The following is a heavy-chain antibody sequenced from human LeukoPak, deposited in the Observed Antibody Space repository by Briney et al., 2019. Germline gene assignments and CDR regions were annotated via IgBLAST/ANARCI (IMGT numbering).Heavy chain of an antibody. CDR1: GFTFDDYA. CDR3: VKETASFTSGSSDFQH. Sequence: TGGSLRLSCAASGFTFDDYAMHWVRQAPGKGLEWVSGISWNSGNIGYADSVKGRFTISRDNAKNSLYLQMNSLRAEDTALYYCVKETASFTSGSSDFQHWGQGTLDTVSS. V-gene: IGHV3-9*01. CDR2: ISWNSGNI. D-gene: IGHD1-26*01. J-gene: IGHJ1*01.